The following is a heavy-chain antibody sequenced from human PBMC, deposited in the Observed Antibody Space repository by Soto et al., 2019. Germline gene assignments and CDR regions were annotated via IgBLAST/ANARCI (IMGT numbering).Heavy chain of an antibody. V-gene: IGHV1-69*01. D-gene: IGHD3-3*01. CDR3: AREIFGVVKATGPHYYYYGMDV. CDR2: IIPIFGTA. Sequence: QVQLVQSGAEVKKPGSSVKVSCKASGGTFSSYAISWVRQAPGQGLEWMGGIIPIFGTANYAQKFQGRVTITADESTSTAYMELSSLRSEDTAVYYCAREIFGVVKATGPHYYYYGMDVWGQGTTVTVSS. J-gene: IGHJ6*02. CDR1: GGTFSSYA.